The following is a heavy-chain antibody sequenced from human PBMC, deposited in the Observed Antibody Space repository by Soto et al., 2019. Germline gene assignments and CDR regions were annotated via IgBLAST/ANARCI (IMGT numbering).Heavy chain of an antibody. V-gene: IGHV1-2*02. J-gene: IGHJ6*02. CDR3: ARHSSGWPYYYYGMDV. CDR2: INPNSGST. CDR1: GYTFTGYY. D-gene: IGHD6-19*01. Sequence: ASVKVSCKASGYTFTGYYMHWVRQAPGQGLEWMGWINPNSGSTYYADSVKGRFTISRDNSKNTLYLQMNSLRAEDTAVYYCARHSSGWPYYYYGMDVWGQGTTVTAP.